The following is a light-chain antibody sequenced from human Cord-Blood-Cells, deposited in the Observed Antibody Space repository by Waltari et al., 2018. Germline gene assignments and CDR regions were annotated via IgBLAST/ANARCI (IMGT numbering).Light chain of an antibody. Sequence: QSALTQPRSVSGSPGQSVTISCTGTSSDVGGYNYVSWYQQHPGKAPKLMIYDVSKRPSGVPGRFSGSKSGNTASLTISGLQAEDEADYYCCSYAGSYTPWVFGGGTKLTVL. V-gene: IGLV2-11*01. CDR1: SSDVGGYNY. J-gene: IGLJ3*02. CDR2: DVS. CDR3: CSYAGSYTPWV.